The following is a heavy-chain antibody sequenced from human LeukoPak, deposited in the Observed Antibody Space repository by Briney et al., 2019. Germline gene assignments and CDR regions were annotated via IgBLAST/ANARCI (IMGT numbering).Heavy chain of an antibody. D-gene: IGHD3-22*01. CDR3: AKSPAHDYYDSSGTGY. V-gene: IGHV3-30*02. J-gene: IGHJ4*02. Sequence: GRSLRLSCAASGFTFSSYGMHWVRQAPGKGLEWVAFIRYDGSNKYYADSVKGRFTISRDNSKNTLYLQMNSLRAEDTAVYYCAKSPAHDYYDSSGTGYWGQGTLVTVSS. CDR1: GFTFSSYG. CDR2: IRYDGSNK.